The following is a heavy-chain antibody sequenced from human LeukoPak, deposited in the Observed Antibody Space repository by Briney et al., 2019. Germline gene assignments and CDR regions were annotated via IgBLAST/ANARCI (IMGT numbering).Heavy chain of an antibody. J-gene: IGHJ4*02. CDR1: GYSFTSYW. CDR3: ARTKYSSSWYLGY. D-gene: IGHD6-13*01. Sequence: GESPKISCKGSGYSFTSYWIGWVRQMPGKSLEWMGIIYPGDSDTRYSPSFQGQVTIAADKSISTAYLQWSSLKASDTAMYYCARTKYSSSWYLGYWGQGTLVTVSS. V-gene: IGHV5-51*01. CDR2: IYPGDSDT.